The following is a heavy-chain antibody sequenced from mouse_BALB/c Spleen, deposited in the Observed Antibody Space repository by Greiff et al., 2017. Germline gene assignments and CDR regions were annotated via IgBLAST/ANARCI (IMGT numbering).Heavy chain of an antibody. D-gene: IGHD1-2*01. Sequence: QVQLKQSAAELARPGASVKMSCKASGYTFTSYTMHWVKQRPGQGLEWIGYINPSSGYTEYNQKFKDKTTLTADKSSSTAYMQLSSLTSEDSAVYYCARSVLRFDYWGQGTTLTVSS. CDR3: ARSVLRFDY. J-gene: IGHJ2*01. CDR1: GYTFTSYT. CDR2: INPSSGYT. V-gene: IGHV1-4*02.